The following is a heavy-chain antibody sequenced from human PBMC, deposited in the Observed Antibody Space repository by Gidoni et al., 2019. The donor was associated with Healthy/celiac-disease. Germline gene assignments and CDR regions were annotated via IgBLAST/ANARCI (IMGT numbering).Heavy chain of an antibody. V-gene: IGHV3-30-3*01. CDR3: ARDSTVSNYYYMDV. J-gene: IGHJ6*03. CDR2: ISYDGNNK. CDR1: GFTFSSYS. D-gene: IGHD4-17*01. Sequence: QVQLVESGGGVVQPGRSMRLSCAASGFTFSSYSVHWVRQAPGKGLEWVAVISYDGNNKYYADSVKGRFTISRDNSKNTLFLEMNTLRAEDTAVYYCARDSTVSNYYYMDVWGKGTTVTVS.